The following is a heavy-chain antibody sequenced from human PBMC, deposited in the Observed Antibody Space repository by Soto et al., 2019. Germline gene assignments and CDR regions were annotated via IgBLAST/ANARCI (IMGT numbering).Heavy chain of an antibody. CDR3: TRVDVNYKGYRYCGVPMDV. D-gene: IGHD4-17*01. V-gene: IGHV3-66*01. CDR2: VPSGGTT. J-gene: IGHJ6*04. CDR1: GFSVSSKY. Sequence: EVQLVESGGDLVQPGGSLRLSCAASGFSVSSKYMSWVRQAPGKGLEWVSLVPSGGTTYYAGSVKGRFTISRDYSENKLFLQMNRLIVEDRAVYYCTRVDVNYKGYRYCGVPMDVWGKGTTVTVSA.